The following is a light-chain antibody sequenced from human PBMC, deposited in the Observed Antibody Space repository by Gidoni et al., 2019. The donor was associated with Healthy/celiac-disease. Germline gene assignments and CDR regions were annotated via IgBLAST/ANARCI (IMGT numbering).Light chain of an antibody. CDR3: QQYGSSPRFT. CDR2: AAS. J-gene: IGKJ3*01. Sequence: EIVLTQSPGTLSLSPGESATLSCRASRSVSSSYLSWYQQKPGQAPRLLIYAASSTATGIPGRISGSGSGTDFTLTISCLEHEDFAVYYYQQYGSSPRFTFGPGTKVEIK. V-gene: IGKV3-20*01. CDR1: RSVSSSY.